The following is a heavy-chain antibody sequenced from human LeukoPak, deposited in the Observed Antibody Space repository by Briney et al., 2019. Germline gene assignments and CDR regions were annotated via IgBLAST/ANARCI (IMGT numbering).Heavy chain of an antibody. CDR3: ARDGYGDYLFDY. CDR1: RFTFSSYS. D-gene: IGHD4-17*01. J-gene: IGHJ4*02. Sequence: GGSLRLSCAASRFTFSSYSLNWVRQAPGKGLEWVSYISSGGSTIYYADSVKCRFTISRDNARNSLYLQMDSLRDEDTAVYYCARDGYGDYLFDYWGQGTLVTVSS. CDR2: ISSGGSTI. V-gene: IGHV3-48*02.